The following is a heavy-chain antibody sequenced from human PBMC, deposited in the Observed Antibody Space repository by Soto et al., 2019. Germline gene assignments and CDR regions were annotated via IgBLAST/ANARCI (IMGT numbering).Heavy chain of an antibody. V-gene: IGHV1-18*01. Sequence: GASVKVSCKASGYTFTSYGISWVRQAPGQGLEWMGWISAYNGNTNYAQKLQGRVTMPTDTSTSTAYMELRSLRSDDTAVYYCARDWGITIFGVVINGGPDYWGQGTLVTVSS. D-gene: IGHD3-3*01. J-gene: IGHJ4*02. CDR2: ISAYNGNT. CDR1: GYTFTSYG. CDR3: ARDWGITIFGVVINGGPDY.